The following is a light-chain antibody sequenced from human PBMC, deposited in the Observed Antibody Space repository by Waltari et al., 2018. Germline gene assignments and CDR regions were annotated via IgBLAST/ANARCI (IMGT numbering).Light chain of an antibody. CDR3: QQYGAWPLT. Sequence: EIVLTQSPGTLSLSPGERVTLSCRASQSVTSYLGWYQKKPGQAPRLLIYDGSSRATGVPARFSGRGSGTEFTLTISSLQSEDLAVYYCQQYGAWPLTFGGGSKVEF. CDR2: DGS. V-gene: IGKV3-15*01. CDR1: QSVTSY. J-gene: IGKJ4*01.